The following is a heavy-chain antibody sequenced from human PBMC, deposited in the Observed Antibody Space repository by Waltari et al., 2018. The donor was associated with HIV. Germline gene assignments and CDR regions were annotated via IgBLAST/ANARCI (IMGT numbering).Heavy chain of an antibody. V-gene: IGHV5-51*01. J-gene: IGHJ3*02. CDR3: ARRKGDYRTAFDI. D-gene: IGHD4-17*01. CDR2: IYPGDSDA. CDR1: GNTFAGYW. Sequence: EEKLVQSGAEVKEPGESLKISCKSLGNTFAGYWVGWVRQMHGKGLEWMGVIYPGDSDAVYSPSFQGRVIMSTDSSISTVYLQWSSLRASDTAMYYCARRKGDYRTAFDIWGQGTMVTASS.